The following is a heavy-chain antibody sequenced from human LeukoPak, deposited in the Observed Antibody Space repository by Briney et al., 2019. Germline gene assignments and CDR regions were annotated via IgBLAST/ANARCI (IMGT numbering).Heavy chain of an antibody. CDR2: IYTSGST. Sequence: PSETLSLTCTVSGGSISSGSYYWSWIRQPAGKGLEWIGRIYTSGSTNYNPSLKSRVTISVDTSENQFSLKLSPVTAADTAVYYCARECYSNYGYYMDVWGKGTTVTVSS. D-gene: IGHD4-11*01. CDR3: ARECYSNYGYYMDV. J-gene: IGHJ6*03. V-gene: IGHV4-61*02. CDR1: GGSISSGSYY.